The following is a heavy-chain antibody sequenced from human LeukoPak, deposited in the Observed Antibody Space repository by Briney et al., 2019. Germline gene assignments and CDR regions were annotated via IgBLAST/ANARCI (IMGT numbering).Heavy chain of an antibody. CDR1: GFTFSSSP. D-gene: IGHD3-10*01. J-gene: IGHJ4*02. CDR2: ISSTGETS. V-gene: IGHV3-64*01. Sequence: PGGSLRLSCAASGFTFSSSPMQWVRQVPGKGLEYVSAISSTGETSYYANSVKDRFTISRDNSKNTLHLQMGSLRAEDMAVYYCARVMSGSGSKYFDYWGQGTLVTVSS. CDR3: ARVMSGSGSKYFDY.